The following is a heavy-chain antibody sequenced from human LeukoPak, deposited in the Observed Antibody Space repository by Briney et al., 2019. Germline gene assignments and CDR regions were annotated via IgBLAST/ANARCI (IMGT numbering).Heavy chain of an antibody. CDR2: INWNGGST. J-gene: IGHJ1*01. D-gene: IGHD6-13*01. CDR3: ARVKSSSWYLEYFQH. Sequence: PGGSLRLSCAASGFTFDDYGMSWVRQAPGKGLEWVSGINWNGGSTGYADSVKGRFTISRDNAKNSLYLQMNSLRAEDTALYYCARVKSSSWYLEYFQHWGQGTLVTVSS. V-gene: IGHV3-20*04. CDR1: GFTFDDYG.